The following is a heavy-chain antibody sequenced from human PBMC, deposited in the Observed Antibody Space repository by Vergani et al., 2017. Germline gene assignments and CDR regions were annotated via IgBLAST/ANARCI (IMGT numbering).Heavy chain of an antibody. J-gene: IGHJ4*02. CDR2: IIPIFGIA. Sequence: QVQLVQSGAEVKKPGASVKVSCKASGYPFSSYAISWVRQAPGQGLEWMGGIIPIFGIANYAQKFQGRVTITADKSTSTAYMELSSLRSEDTAVYYCARVQYSYGPIFDYWGQGTLVTVSS. CDR3: ARVQYSYGPIFDY. D-gene: IGHD5-18*01. V-gene: IGHV1-69*17. CDR1: GYPFSSYA.